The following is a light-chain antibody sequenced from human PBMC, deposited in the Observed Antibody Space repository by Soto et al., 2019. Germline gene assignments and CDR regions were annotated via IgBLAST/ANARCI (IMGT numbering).Light chain of an antibody. Sequence: EIVLTQSPGTLSLSPGERATLSCRASQSVSSSFLAWYQQKPGQAPSLLIYGASSRATGIPDRFSGSGSGTGFTLTISRLEPEDFAVYYCQQYDSSPLTFGGGTKVEIK. CDR3: QQYDSSPLT. CDR2: GAS. CDR1: QSVSSSF. V-gene: IGKV3-20*01. J-gene: IGKJ4*01.